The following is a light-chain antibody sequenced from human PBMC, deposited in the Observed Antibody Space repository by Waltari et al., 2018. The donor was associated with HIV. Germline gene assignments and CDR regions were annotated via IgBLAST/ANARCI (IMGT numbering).Light chain of an antibody. CDR1: ELAHKY. V-gene: IGLV3-1*01. CDR2: QDS. J-gene: IGLJ3*02. CDR3: QAWDSGTVV. Sequence: VSVSSGQTANIACSGNELAHKYVSWYQQRSGQSPLLVMFQDSKRPSGIPERFSGSNSGNTATLTITEAQPLDEGQYSCQAWDSGTVVFGGGTNLSVL.